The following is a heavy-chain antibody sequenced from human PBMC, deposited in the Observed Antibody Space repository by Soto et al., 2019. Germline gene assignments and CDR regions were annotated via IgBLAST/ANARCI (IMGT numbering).Heavy chain of an antibody. Sequence: PGGSLRLSCAASGFTFSSYAMSWVRQAPGKGLEWVSAISGSGGSTYYADSVKGRFTISRDNSKNTLYLQMNSLRAEDTAVYYCAKDSYYDSSGYWQKFDYWGQGTLVTVSS. CDR2: ISGSGGST. CDR3: AKDSYYDSSGYWQKFDY. D-gene: IGHD3-22*01. J-gene: IGHJ4*02. CDR1: GFTFSSYA. V-gene: IGHV3-23*01.